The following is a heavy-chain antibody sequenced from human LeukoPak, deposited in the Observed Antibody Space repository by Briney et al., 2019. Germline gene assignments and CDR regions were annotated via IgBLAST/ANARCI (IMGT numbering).Heavy chain of an antibody. CDR3: ARPAHDYGDS. V-gene: IGHV5-51*01. CDR2: IYPADSDT. Sequence: GESLKISCKGSGYSFTNYWIGWVRLMPGKGLEWMGIIYPADSDTRYSPSFQGQVTISADKSISTAYPQWSSLKASDTAMYYCARPAHDYGDSWGQGTLVSVSS. CDR1: GYSFTNYW. J-gene: IGHJ4*02.